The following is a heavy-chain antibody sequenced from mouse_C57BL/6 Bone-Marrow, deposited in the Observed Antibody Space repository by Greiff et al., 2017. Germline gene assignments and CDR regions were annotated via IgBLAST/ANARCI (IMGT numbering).Heavy chain of an antibody. CDR3: ARDYYGSSWDYYAMDY. J-gene: IGHJ4*01. Sequence: VQLQQPGAELVKPGASVKLSCKASGYTFTSYWMHWVKQRPGRGLEWIGRIDPNSGGTKYNEKFKSKATLTVDKPSSPAYMQLSSLTSEDSAVYYCARDYYGSSWDYYAMDYWGQGTSVTVAS. CDR1: GYTFTSYW. CDR2: IDPNSGGT. V-gene: IGHV1-72*01. D-gene: IGHD1-1*01.